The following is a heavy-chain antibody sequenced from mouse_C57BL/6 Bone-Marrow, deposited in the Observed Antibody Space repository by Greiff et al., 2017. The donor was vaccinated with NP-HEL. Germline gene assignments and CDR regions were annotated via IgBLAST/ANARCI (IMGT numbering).Heavy chain of an antibody. D-gene: IGHD1-1*01. Sequence: EVKLMEPGPELVKPGASVKLSCKASGYSFTGYCMHWVKQSPGNVLEWIGYIDPYDSDSSYNQKFKGKATLTVDKSSSTAYMELRSLTSEDSAVYYCARDYYGSLDDWGHGTTLTVAS. J-gene: IGHJ2*01. CDR2: IDPYDSDS. V-gene: IGHV1-31*01. CDR1: GYSFTGYC. CDR3: ARDYYGSLDD.